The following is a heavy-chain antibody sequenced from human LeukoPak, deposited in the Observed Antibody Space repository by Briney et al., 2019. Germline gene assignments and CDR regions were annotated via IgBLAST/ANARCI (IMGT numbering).Heavy chain of an antibody. V-gene: IGHV4-59*01. CDR1: GRFISSYY. Sequence: SETLSLTCTVSGRFISSYYWRWIRQPAGEGLEWIGYIDYSGSTNYNPSLKSRVTISVDTSKNQFFLKLSSVTAADTAVYYYASVGCDSYYFDYWGQGTLVTVSS. J-gene: IGHJ4*02. D-gene: IGHD1-26*01. CDR2: IDYSGST. CDR3: ASVGCDSYYFDY.